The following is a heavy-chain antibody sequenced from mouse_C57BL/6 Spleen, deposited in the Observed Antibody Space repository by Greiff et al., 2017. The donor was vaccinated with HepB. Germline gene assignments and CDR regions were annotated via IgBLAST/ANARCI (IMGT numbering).Heavy chain of an antibody. CDR3: TRGLYYYGSTYFAY. CDR1: GYTFTDYE. Sequence: QVQLQQSGAELVRPGASVTLSCKASGYTFTDYEMHWVKQTPVHGLEWIGAIDPETGGTAYNQKFKGKAILTADKSSSTAYMELRSLTSEDSAVYYCTRGLYYYGSTYFAYWGQGTLVTVSA. D-gene: IGHD1-1*01. CDR2: IDPETGGT. V-gene: IGHV1-15*01. J-gene: IGHJ3*01.